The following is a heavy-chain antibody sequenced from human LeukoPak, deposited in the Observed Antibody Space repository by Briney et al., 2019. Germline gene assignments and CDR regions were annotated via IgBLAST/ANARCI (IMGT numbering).Heavy chain of an antibody. CDR3: ARVMTRRQWLATPKERGY. CDR2: INTNTGNP. D-gene: IGHD6-19*01. V-gene: IGHV7-4-1*02. CDR1: GYTFTSYT. J-gene: IGHJ4*02. Sequence: AASVKVSCKASGYTFTSYTMNWVRQAPGQGLEWMGWINTNTGNPTYAQGFTGRFVFSLDTSVSTAYLQISSLKAEDTAVYYCARVMTRRQWLATPKERGYWGQGTLVTVSS.